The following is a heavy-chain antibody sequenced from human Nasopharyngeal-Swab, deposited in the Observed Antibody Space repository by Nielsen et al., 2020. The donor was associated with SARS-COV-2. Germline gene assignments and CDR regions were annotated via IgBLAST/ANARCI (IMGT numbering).Heavy chain of an antibody. D-gene: IGHD4-17*01. V-gene: IGHV4-34*01. CDR3: ARGETDNYGDYVGYYGMDV. CDR1: GGSFSGYY. Sequence: LRLSCAVYGGSFSGYYWSWIRQPPGKGLEWIGEINHSGSTNYNPSLKSRVTISVDTSKNQFSLKLSSVTAADTAVYYCARGETDNYGDYVGYYGMDVWGQGTTVTVSS. J-gene: IGHJ6*02. CDR2: INHSGST.